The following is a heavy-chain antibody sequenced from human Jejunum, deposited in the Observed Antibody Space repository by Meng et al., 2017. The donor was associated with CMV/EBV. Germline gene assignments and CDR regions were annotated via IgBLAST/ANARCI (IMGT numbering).Heavy chain of an antibody. CDR1: GYPFSHFG. V-gene: IGHV1-18*01. J-gene: IGHJ4*02. CDR2: INARSGDR. Sequence: SGYPFSHFGFRCVRQAPGQRLEWVGWINARSGDRNYAQNLQGRVTLTTDTSTSTAYMELGSLRSDDTAVYYCTRDLCSGGTCYTGFDYWGQGTLVTVSS. CDR3: TRDLCSGGTCYTGFDY. D-gene: IGHD2-15*01.